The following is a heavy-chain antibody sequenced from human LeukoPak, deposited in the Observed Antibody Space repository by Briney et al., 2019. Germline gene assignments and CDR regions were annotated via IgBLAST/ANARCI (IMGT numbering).Heavy chain of an antibody. V-gene: IGHV4-59*01. Sequence: TASETLSLTCTVSGGSISSYYWSWIRQPPGKGLECIGYISYTGSTNYNPSLKSRVTISVDTSQNQLSLKLSSVTAADTAVYYCARGDYSSSPLDYWGQGTLVTVSS. D-gene: IGHD6-6*01. CDR3: ARGDYSSSPLDY. CDR2: ISYTGST. J-gene: IGHJ4*02. CDR1: GGSISSYY.